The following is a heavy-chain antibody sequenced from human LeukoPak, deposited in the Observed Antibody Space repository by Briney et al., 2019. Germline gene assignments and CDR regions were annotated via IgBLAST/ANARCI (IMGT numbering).Heavy chain of an antibody. J-gene: IGHJ4*02. CDR1: GYTFTGYY. CDR3: ARSPVGGITMIVVVIGEFDY. D-gene: IGHD3-22*01. Sequence: GSVKVSCKASGYTFTGYYMHWVRQAPGQGLEWMGWINPNSGGTNYAQKFQGRVTMTRDTSISTAYMELSRLRSDDTAVYYCARSPVGGITMIVVVIGEFDYWGQGTLVTVSS. CDR2: INPNSGGT. V-gene: IGHV1-2*02.